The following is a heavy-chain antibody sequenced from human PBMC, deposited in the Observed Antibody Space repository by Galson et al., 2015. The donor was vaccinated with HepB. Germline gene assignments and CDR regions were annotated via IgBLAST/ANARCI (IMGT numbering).Heavy chain of an antibody. D-gene: IGHD2-2*01. CDR3: ATGHVASAAEGNCFDS. V-gene: IGHV1-69*13. CDR2: IIPMFGIA. Sequence: SVKVSCKASGGTFSNYAITWVRQAPGQGLEWMGGIIPMFGIATYAQKFQGRVTITADESTSTAYMELSSLRSEDTAVYYCATGHVASAAEGNCFDSWGQGTLVTVSS. CDR1: GGTFSNYA. J-gene: IGHJ5*01.